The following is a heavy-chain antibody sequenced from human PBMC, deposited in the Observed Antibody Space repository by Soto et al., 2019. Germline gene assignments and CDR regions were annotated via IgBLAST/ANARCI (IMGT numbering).Heavy chain of an antibody. CDR3: ARDQGRKNWNDVWSTDY. D-gene: IGHD1-1*01. CDR2: IIPIFGTA. CDR1: GGTFSSYA. J-gene: IGHJ4*02. Sequence: SVKVSRTPSGGTFSSYAISRVRQAPGQGLECMRGIIPIFGTANYAQKFEGRVTITADESTSTAYMELSSLRSEDTAVYYCARDQGRKNWNDVWSTDYWGQGTLVSVSA. V-gene: IGHV1-69*13.